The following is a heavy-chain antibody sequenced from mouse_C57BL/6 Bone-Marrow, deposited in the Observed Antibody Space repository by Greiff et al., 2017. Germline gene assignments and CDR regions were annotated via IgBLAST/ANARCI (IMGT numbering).Heavy chain of an antibody. D-gene: IGHD2-3*01. CDR1: GFNIKDDY. V-gene: IGHV14-4*01. J-gene: IGHJ4*01. CDR2: IDPENGDT. Sequence: EVQRVESGAELVRPGASVKLSCTASGFNIKDDYMHWVKQRPEQGLEWIGWIDPENGDTEYASKFQGKATITGDTSSNTAYLQLSSLTSEDTAVYYCTFDGPYYAMDYWGQGTSVTVSS. CDR3: TFDGPYYAMDY.